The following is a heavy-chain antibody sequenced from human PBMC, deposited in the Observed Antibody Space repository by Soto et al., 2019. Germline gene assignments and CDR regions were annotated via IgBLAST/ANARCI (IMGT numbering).Heavy chain of an antibody. J-gene: IGHJ6*02. CDR3: ARLFTYGSGSYYASYYYYGMDV. CDR2: IYPGDSDT. CDR1: GDSFTSYW. V-gene: IGHV5-51*01. Sequence: GESLKISGKGSGDSFTSYWIGWVRQMPGKGLEWMGIIYPGDSDTRYSPSFQGQVTISADKSISTAYLQWSSLKASDTAMYYCARLFTYGSGSYYASYYYYGMDVWGQGTTVTVSS. D-gene: IGHD3-10*01.